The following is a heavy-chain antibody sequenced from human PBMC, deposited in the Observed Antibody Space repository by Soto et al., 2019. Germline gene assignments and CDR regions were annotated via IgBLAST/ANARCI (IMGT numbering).Heavy chain of an antibody. CDR2: INPSSGGT. Sequence: ASVKVSCKXSGYSFTNYYLHWVRQAPGQGLEWMGIINPSSGGTTNAQKFQDRVTMTRDTSTSTVYMELSSLRSEDTAIYFCARSGGGVIDYWGQGTLVTVSS. J-gene: IGHJ4*02. D-gene: IGHD2-8*02. CDR1: GYSFTNYY. V-gene: IGHV1-46*01. CDR3: ARSGGGVIDY.